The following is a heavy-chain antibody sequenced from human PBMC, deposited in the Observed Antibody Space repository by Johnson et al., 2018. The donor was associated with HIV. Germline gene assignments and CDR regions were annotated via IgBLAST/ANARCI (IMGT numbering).Heavy chain of an antibody. CDR3: SRDGAQQLARDAFDI. CDR1: GFTFSSYA. D-gene: IGHD6-13*01. Sequence: QVQLVESGGGVVQPGRSLRLSCAASGFTFSSYAMHWVRQAPGKGLEWVAVISFDGSNKYYADSVKVRFTISRDNSKNTLYLQMNSLRAEDTAVYYCSRDGAQQLARDAFDIWGQGTMVTVSS. CDR2: ISFDGSNK. J-gene: IGHJ3*02. V-gene: IGHV3-30*04.